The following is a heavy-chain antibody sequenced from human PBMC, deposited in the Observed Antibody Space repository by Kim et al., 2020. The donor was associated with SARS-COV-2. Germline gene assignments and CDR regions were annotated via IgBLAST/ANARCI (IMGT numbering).Heavy chain of an antibody. CDR2: ISASGDDI. V-gene: IGHV3-23*01. CDR3: ADSNYMAV. D-gene: IGHD2-8*01. J-gene: IGHJ6*03. Sequence: GGSLRLSCAASGSGFNFNVEAMCWVRQVPGKGPEWVSSISASGDDIHYADSVKGRFTISRDNSKSTLYLEMDSLRADDSAVYYCADSNYMAVWGKGTTVTVSS. CDR1: GFNFNVEA.